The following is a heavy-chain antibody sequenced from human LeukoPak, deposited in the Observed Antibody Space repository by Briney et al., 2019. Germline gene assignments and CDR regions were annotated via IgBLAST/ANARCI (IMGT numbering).Heavy chain of an antibody. CDR2: ISGSGGST. J-gene: IGHJ4*02. CDR3: AKETVVVVAATFDY. D-gene: IGHD2-15*01. V-gene: IGHV3-23*01. CDR1: GFTFSSYA. Sequence: PGGSLRLSCAASGFTFSSYAMSWVRQAPGKGVEWGSAISGSGGSTYYADSVKGRFTISRDNAKNTLYLQMNSLRAEDTAVYYCAKETVVVVAATFDYWGQGTLVTVSS.